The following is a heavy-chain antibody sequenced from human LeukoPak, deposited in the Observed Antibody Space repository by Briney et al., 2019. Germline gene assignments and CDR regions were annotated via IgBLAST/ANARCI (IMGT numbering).Heavy chain of an antibody. Sequence: SETLSLTCTVSGGSISSYYWSWIRQPAGKGLEWIGRIYTSGSTNYNPSLKSRVTMSVNTSKNQFSLKLSSVTAADTAVYYCARGGTSGWYPYYFDYWGQGTLVSVSS. D-gene: IGHD6-19*01. CDR3: ARGGTSGWYPYYFDY. J-gene: IGHJ4*02. V-gene: IGHV4-4*07. CDR2: IYTSGST. CDR1: GGSISSYY.